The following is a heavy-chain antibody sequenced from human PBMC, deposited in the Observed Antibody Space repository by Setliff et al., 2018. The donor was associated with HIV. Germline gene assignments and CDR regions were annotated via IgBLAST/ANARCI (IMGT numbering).Heavy chain of an antibody. V-gene: IGHV1-18*04. D-gene: IGHD4-17*01. Sequence: ASVKVSCKASSNTFINDVFNWVRQAPGQGLEWMGWISVYNGKGNYAQKFQDRISMTTDTSTSTVYMELRSLVYDDTAVYYCARRATTGDYHHFFDFWGQGTLVTVSS. CDR2: ISVYNGKG. CDR1: SNTFINDV. J-gene: IGHJ4*02. CDR3: ARRATTGDYHHFFDF.